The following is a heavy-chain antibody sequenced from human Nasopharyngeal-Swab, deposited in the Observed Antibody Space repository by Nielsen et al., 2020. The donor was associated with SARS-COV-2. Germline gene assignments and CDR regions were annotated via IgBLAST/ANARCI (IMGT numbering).Heavy chain of an antibody. CDR1: GGSISSHSYY. CDR3: ARLNYDFGGLYGVDV. V-gene: IGHV4-39*01. D-gene: IGHD3-3*01. Sequence: SETLSLTCTVSGGSISSHSYYWAWIRKPPGKGPEWIGHIYYTGSTHYNPSLRSRVTTSVDTSTNQFSLELRSVTAADTGVYFCARLNYDFGGLYGVDVWGQGTTVTVSS. J-gene: IGHJ6*02. CDR2: IYYTGST.